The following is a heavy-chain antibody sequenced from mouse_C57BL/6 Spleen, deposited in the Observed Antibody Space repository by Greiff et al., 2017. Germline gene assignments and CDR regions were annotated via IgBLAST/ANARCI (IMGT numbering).Heavy chain of an antibody. Sequence: VQLQQPGAELVMPGASVKLSCKASGYTFTSYWMHWVKQRPGQGLEWIGEIDPSDSYTNYNQKFKGKSTLTVDKSSSTAYMQLSSLTSEDSAVYYCAREGPMDYWGQGTSVTVSS. D-gene: IGHD3-3*01. CDR2: IDPSDSYT. CDR1: GYTFTSYW. V-gene: IGHV1-69*01. CDR3: AREGPMDY. J-gene: IGHJ4*01.